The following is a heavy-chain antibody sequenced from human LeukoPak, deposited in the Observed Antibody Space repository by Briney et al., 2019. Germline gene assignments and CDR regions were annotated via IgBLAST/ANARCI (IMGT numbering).Heavy chain of an antibody. CDR1: GGTFSSYA. CDR2: IIPIFGTA. CDR3: ARGGTGLDIPAASPPVYMDV. Sequence: ASVKVSCKASGGTFSSYAISWVRQAPGQGLEWMGGIIPIFGTANYAQKFQGRVTITADESTSTAYMELSSLISEDTAVYYCARGGTGLDIPAASPPVYMDVWGKGTTVTVSS. J-gene: IGHJ6*03. D-gene: IGHD2-2*01. V-gene: IGHV1-69*13.